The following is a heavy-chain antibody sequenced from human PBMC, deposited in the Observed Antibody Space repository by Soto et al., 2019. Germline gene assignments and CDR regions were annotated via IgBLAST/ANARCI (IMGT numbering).Heavy chain of an antibody. CDR3: ERWGGANYYYVMDV. J-gene: IGHJ6*02. CDR1: GGSISSGGYY. CDR2: IYYSGST. Sequence: QVQLQESGPGLVKPSQTLSLTCTVSGGSISSGGYYWSWIRQHPGKGLEWIGYIYYSGSTYYNPYHTSLVTLLVETSKNPFSLNPISVTAADTAVYYCERWGGANYYYVMDVWGQGTMVTVSS. V-gene: IGHV4-31*01. D-gene: IGHD3-16*01.